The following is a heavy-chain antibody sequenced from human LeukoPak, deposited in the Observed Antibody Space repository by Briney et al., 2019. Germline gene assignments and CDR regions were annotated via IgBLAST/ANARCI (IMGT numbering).Heavy chain of an antibody. CDR3: ATEQWLDGNAFDI. V-gene: IGHV3-21*01. CDR1: GFTFSNYN. CDR2: ISTSSSYI. Sequence: GGSLRLSCAASGFTFSNYNMNWVRQAPGKGLEWVSSISTSSSYIYYADSVKGRFTISRDNAKNSLYLQMNSLRAEDTAVYYCATEQWLDGNAFDIWGQGTMVTVSS. D-gene: IGHD6-19*01. J-gene: IGHJ3*02.